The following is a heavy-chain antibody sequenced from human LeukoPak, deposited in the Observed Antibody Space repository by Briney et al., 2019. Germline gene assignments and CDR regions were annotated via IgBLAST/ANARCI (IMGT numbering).Heavy chain of an antibody. D-gene: IGHD3-22*01. CDR1: GGSISSGSYY. Sequence: SQTLSLTCTVSGGSISSGSYYWSWILQPPGTGLEWIGRIYTSGSTNYNPSLKSRVTISVDTSMNQFSLKLSSVTAADTAVYYCARDPNCYDSSGYWGDYFDCWGQGTLVTVSS. CDR2: IYTSGST. V-gene: IGHV4-61*02. J-gene: IGHJ4*02. CDR3: ARDPNCYDSSGYWGDYFDC.